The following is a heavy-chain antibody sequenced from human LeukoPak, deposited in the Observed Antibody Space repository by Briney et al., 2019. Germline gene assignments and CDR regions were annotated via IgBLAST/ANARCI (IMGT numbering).Heavy chain of an antibody. CDR1: GDSVSNTNVG. CDR3: AREYNSASDY. V-gene: IGHV6-1*01. D-gene: IGHD6-19*01. J-gene: IGHJ4*02. Sequence: SQTLSLTCAISGDSVSNTNVGWNWVRQSPSRGLEWLGRTYYRSKWYNDYAVSVKSRITINPDTSKNQFSLQLNSVTPEDTAVYYCAREYNSASDYWGQGTLVTVSS. CDR2: TYYRSKWYN.